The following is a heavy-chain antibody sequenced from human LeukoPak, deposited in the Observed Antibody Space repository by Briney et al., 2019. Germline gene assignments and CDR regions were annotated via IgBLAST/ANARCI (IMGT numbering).Heavy chain of an antibody. CDR3: AKGGCRGTCNPLAY. Sequence: GGSLRLSCAASGFTFSGSGMSWVRQAPGKGLEWISSSGDSDGSTYYADSLKGRFTISRDNSKNTLYLQMNNLRAEDTAVYYCAKGGCRGTCNPLAYWGQGALVTVSP. D-gene: IGHD2-15*01. J-gene: IGHJ4*02. CDR1: GFTFSGSG. CDR2: SGDSDGST. V-gene: IGHV3-23*01.